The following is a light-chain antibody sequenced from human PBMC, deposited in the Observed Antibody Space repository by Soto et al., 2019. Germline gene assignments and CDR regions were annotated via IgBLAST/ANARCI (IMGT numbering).Light chain of an antibody. J-gene: IGKJ2*02. CDR3: HHYGPSPPRT. Sequence: EIVWTKSPGTLSLSPGESTTLSCRASRSFSSSYLAWYQQKPGQAPRLLIYAASSRATGIPDRLRGSGSATNFTLIIRRLEPEDSAGHGCHHYGPSPPRTFGQGSKGEIK. CDR2: AAS. V-gene: IGKV3-20*01. CDR1: RSFSSSY.